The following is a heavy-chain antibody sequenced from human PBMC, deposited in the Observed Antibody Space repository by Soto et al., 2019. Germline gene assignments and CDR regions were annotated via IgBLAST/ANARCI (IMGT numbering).Heavy chain of an antibody. D-gene: IGHD6-6*01. Sequence: EVQLVESGGGLVQPGGSLRLSCAASGFTVSSNYMSWVRQAPGKGLEWVSVIYSGGSTYYADSVKGRFTISRDNSKNTLYLQMNSLRAEDTAVYYCARDLLSSSPPPQDYYMDVWGKGTTVTVSS. CDR2: IYSGGST. J-gene: IGHJ6*03. CDR1: GFTVSSNY. CDR3: ARDLLSSSPPPQDYYMDV. V-gene: IGHV3-66*01.